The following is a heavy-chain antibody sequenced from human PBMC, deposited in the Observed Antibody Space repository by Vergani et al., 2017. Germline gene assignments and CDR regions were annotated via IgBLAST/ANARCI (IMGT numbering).Heavy chain of an antibody. CDR2: INHSGST. CDR3: ARVGYSYGTEE. D-gene: IGHD5-18*01. J-gene: IGHJ4*02. V-gene: IGHV4-34*01. Sequence: QVQLQQWGAGLLKPSETLSLTCAVYGGSFSGYYWSWIRQPPGKGLEWIGEINHSGSTNYNPSLKSRVTISVDTSKNQFSLKLSSVTAADTAVYYCARVGYSYGTEEWGQGTLVTVSS. CDR1: GGSFSGYY.